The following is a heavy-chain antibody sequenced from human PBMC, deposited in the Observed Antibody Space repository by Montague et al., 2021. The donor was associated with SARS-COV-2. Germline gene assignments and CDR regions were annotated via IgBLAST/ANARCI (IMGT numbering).Heavy chain of an antibody. CDR2: IYSSGGT. J-gene: IGHJ4*02. CDR3: ARRTDILTGYYDY. CDR1: GGSISNYY. Sequence: SETLSLTCAVSGGSISNYYWSWIRQPHGKGIEWIGYIYSSGGTNYNPSLKRRVTLSLDAAKNHFSLRLSSVTAADTAVYYCARRTDILTGYYDYWGQGTLVTVSS. D-gene: IGHD3-9*01. V-gene: IGHV4-59*01.